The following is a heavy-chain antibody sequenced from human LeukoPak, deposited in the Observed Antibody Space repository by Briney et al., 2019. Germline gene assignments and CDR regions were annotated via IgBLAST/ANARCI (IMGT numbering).Heavy chain of an antibody. CDR2: ISSSGSTI. J-gene: IGHJ6*03. Sequence: GGSLRLSCAASGFTFSSYEMNWVRQAPGKGLEWVSYISSSGSTIYYADSVKGRFTISRDNAKNSLYLQMNSLRAEDTAVYYCARDGYSSSWYRGDYYYYMDVWGKGTTVTVSS. D-gene: IGHD6-13*01. V-gene: IGHV3-48*03. CDR3: ARDGYSSSWYRGDYYYYMDV. CDR1: GFTFSSYE.